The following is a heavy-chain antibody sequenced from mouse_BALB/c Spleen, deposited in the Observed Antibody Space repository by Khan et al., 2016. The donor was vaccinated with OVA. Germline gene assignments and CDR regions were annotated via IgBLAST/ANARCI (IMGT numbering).Heavy chain of an antibody. CDR1: GYSITSDYA. Sequence: QLEESGPGLVKPSQSLSLTCTVTGYSITSDYAWNWIRQFPGNKLEWMGYISYSGSTSYNPSLKSRISITRDTSKNQFFLQLNSVTTEDTATYYCASDYGSSYYYFDYWGHGTTLTGSS. V-gene: IGHV3-2*02. CDR2: ISYSGST. CDR3: ASDYGSSYYYFDY. J-gene: IGHJ2*01. D-gene: IGHD1-1*01.